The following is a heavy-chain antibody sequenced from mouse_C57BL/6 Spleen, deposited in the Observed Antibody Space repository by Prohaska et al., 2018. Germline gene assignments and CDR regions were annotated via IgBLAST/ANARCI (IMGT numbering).Heavy chain of an antibody. Sequence: YYMNWVKQSHGKSLEWIGDINPNNGGTSYNQKFKGKATLTVDKSSSTAYMELRSLTSEDSAVYYCARGAYGSSPYYYAMDYWGQGTSVTVSS. CDR3: ARGAYGSSPYYYAMDY. D-gene: IGHD1-1*01. J-gene: IGHJ4*01. CDR1: YY. V-gene: IGHV1-26*01. CDR2: INPNNGGT.